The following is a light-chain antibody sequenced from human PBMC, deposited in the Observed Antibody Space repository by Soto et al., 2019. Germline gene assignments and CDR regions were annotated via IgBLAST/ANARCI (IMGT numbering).Light chain of an antibody. CDR3: HHYDNWRTWT. Sequence: EIVMTQSPAILSVSPGERATLSCRASPRISSSLGWYQQKPGQVPRLLIYGASTRATGIPARFSGSGSGTEFTLTISSLQSEDFAVYYCHHYDNWRTWTFGQGTRVEIK. V-gene: IGKV3-15*01. J-gene: IGKJ1*01. CDR2: GAS. CDR1: PRISSS.